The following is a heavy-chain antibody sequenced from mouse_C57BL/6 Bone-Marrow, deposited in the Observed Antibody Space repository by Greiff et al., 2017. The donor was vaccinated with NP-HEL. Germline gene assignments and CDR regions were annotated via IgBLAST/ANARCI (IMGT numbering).Heavy chain of an antibody. CDR2: IWGVGRT. CDR1: GFSLTRYG. V-gene: IGHV2-6*01. D-gene: IGHD2-1*01. Sequence: VMLVESGPGLVAPSQSLSITCTVSGFSLTRYGVDWVRQSPGKGLEWLGVIWGVGRTNYNSALKSRLSISKDNSKSHVFLKMNSLQTDDTAMYYCAGGYGNYGFAYWGQGTLVTVSA. CDR3: AGGYGNYGFAY. J-gene: IGHJ3*01.